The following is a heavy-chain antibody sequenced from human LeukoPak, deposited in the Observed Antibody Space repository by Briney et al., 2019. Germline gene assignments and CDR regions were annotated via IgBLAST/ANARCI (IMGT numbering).Heavy chain of an antibody. V-gene: IGHV4-34*01. D-gene: IGHD3-3*01. Sequence: SETLSLTCAVYGGTFSGYYWSWIRQPPGKGLEWIGEINHSGSTNYNPSLKSRVTISVDTSKNQSSLKLSSVTAADTAVYYCARGLNRITIFGVVDYWGQGTLVTVSS. J-gene: IGHJ4*02. CDR3: ARGLNRITIFGVVDY. CDR1: GGTFSGYY. CDR2: INHSGST.